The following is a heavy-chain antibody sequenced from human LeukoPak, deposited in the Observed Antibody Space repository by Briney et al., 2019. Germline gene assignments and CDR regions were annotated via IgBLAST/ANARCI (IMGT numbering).Heavy chain of an antibody. J-gene: IGHJ4*02. V-gene: IGHV1-69*05. Sequence: SVKVSCKASGGTFSSYAISWVRQAPGQGLEWMGGIIPIFGTANYAQKFQGRVTITTDESTSTAYMELSSLRSEDTAVYYCAREVGATAGSYYFDYWGQGTLVTVSS. CDR2: IIPIFGTA. CDR3: AREVGATAGSYYFDY. CDR1: GGTFSSYA. D-gene: IGHD1-26*01.